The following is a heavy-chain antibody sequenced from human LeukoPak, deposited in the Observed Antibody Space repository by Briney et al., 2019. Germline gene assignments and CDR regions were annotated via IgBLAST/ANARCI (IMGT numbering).Heavy chain of an antibody. J-gene: IGHJ4*02. CDR2: ISAYNGNT. CDR1: GYTYTTYG. Sequence: ASVKVSCKASGYTYTTYGITWVRQAPGQGLEWVGWISAYNGNTNYAQKFQGRLTITTDTTTRTAYMELRSLRFDDTAVYYCARQAACSSIRCPIDYWGQGTLVTVSS. CDR3: ARQAACSSIRCPIDY. V-gene: IGHV1-18*01. D-gene: IGHD2-2*01.